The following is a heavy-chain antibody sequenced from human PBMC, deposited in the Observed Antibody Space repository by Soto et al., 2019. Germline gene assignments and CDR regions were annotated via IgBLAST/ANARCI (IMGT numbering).Heavy chain of an antibody. CDR3: ARGYCSGTNCYYGMDV. Sequence: PGGSLRLSCVAPGFTFSSYAMHWVRQAPGKGLEYVSAINSDGTKTYYSDSVKGRFTISRDDSKNTVYLQMGSLRTDDMAVYHCARGYCSGTNCYYGMDVWGQGTTVTVSS. D-gene: IGHD2-2*01. J-gene: IGHJ6*02. CDR1: GFTFSSYA. CDR2: INSDGTKT. V-gene: IGHV3-64*02.